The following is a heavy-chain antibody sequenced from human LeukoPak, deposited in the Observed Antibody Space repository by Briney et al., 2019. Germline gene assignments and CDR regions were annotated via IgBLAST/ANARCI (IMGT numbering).Heavy chain of an antibody. Sequence: SETLSLTCAVYGGSFSGYYWSWIRQPPGKGLEWIGEINHSGSTNYNPSLKSRVTISVDTSKNQFSPKLSSVTAADTAVYYCARKRITIFGVSRGFDYWGQGTLVTVSS. CDR3: ARKRITIFGVSRGFDY. J-gene: IGHJ4*02. D-gene: IGHD3-3*01. CDR1: GGSFSGYY. CDR2: INHSGST. V-gene: IGHV4-34*01.